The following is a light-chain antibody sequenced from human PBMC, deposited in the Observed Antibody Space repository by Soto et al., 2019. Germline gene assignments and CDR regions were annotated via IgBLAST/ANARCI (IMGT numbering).Light chain of an antibody. V-gene: IGKV3-11*01. CDR1: QSVSSY. Sequence: IVLTQSPATLSLSPGERATLACRASQSVSSYLAWYQQKPGQAPRVLIYDASNRATGTPARFSGSGAGTDFTLTISSLEPEDFGVYYCQQYDAWPLTFGGGTKVDIK. J-gene: IGKJ4*01. CDR3: QQYDAWPLT. CDR2: DAS.